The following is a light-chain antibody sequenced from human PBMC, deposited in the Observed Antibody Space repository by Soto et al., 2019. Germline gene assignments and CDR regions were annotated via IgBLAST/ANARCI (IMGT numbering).Light chain of an antibody. CDR1: QSVSSSY. V-gene: IGKV3-20*01. J-gene: IGKJ1*01. CDR2: GAS. CDR3: QQYGSSPWT. Sequence: EIVLTQSPGTLSLSPGERATLSCRASQSVSSSYLAWYQQKPGQAPRLLIYGASSRATGIPDRFSGSGSGTDVTLTISRLGPEDFAVYYCQQYGSSPWTFGQGTKVEIK.